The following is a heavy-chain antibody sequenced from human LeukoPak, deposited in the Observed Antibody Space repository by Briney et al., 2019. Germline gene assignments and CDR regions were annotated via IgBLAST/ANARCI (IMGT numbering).Heavy chain of an antibody. V-gene: IGHV3-23*01. CDR2: FSGSGGSI. D-gene: IGHD5-12*01. CDR3: ARLSGYDSYFDY. J-gene: IGHJ4*02. Sequence: GGSLRLSCAASGFTFYSYAMNWVRQTPGKGLEWVSTFSGSGGSIYYADSVKGRFTISRDNAKNSLYLQMNSLRAEDTAVYYCARLSGYDSYFDYWGQGTLVTVSS. CDR1: GFTFYSYA.